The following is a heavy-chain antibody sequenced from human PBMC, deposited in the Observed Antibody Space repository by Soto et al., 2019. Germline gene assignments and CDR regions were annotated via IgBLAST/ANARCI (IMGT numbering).Heavy chain of an antibody. Sequence: QVQLVESGGGVVQPGTSLRLSCSASGFAFSDYGVHWVRQAPGKGLEWVASISYDETATYYSDSVKGRFTISRDNAKKPRFLPRKSLGTEETAMYYGGKGSEWLVPGTFDSWAREPLSPSP. CDR2: ISYDETAT. V-gene: IGHV3-30*18. J-gene: IGHJ4*02. CDR1: GFAFSDYG. CDR3: GKGSEWLVPGTFDS. D-gene: IGHD6-19*01.